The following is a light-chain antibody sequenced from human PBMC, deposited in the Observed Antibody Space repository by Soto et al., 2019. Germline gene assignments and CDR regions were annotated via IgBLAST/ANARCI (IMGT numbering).Light chain of an antibody. Sequence: DIRMTQSPSTLSASVGDRVTITCRASQSISTWLAWYQQEPGKAPKLLIYDASSLESGVPSRFSGSGSGTEFTLTISSLQPDDFATYFCQQYNTYAQTFGQGTKVDIK. V-gene: IGKV1-5*01. J-gene: IGKJ1*01. CDR2: DAS. CDR1: QSISTW. CDR3: QQYNTYAQT.